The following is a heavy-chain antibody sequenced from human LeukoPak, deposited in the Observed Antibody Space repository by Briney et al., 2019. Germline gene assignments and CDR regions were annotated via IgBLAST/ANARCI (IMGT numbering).Heavy chain of an antibody. CDR2: IKQDGSEK. V-gene: IGHV3-7*03. Sequence: GGSLRLSRAASGFTFSSYWMSWVRQAPGKGLEWVANIKQDGSEKYYVDSVKGRFTISRDNAKNSLYLQMNSLRAEDTAVYYCARAGLDYGDLNWFDPWGQGTLVTVSS. CDR1: GFTFSSYW. J-gene: IGHJ5*02. CDR3: ARAGLDYGDLNWFDP. D-gene: IGHD4-17*01.